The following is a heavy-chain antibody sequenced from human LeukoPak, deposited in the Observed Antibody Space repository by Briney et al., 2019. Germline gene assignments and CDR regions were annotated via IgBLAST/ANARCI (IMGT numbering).Heavy chain of an antibody. CDR1: GFTFSNAW. V-gene: IGHV3-15*01. J-gene: IGHJ4*02. Sequence: GRSLRLSCAASGFTFSNAWMSWVRQAPGKGLEWVGRIKSKTDGGTTDYAAPVKGRFTISRDDSKNTLYLQMNSLKTEDTAVYYCTTDDYGSGSYWDYWGQGTLVTVSS. CDR3: TTDDYGSGSYWDY. CDR2: IKSKTDGGTT. D-gene: IGHD3-10*01.